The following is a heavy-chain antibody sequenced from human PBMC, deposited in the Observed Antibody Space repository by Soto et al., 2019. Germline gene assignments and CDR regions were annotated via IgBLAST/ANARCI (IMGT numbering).Heavy chain of an antibody. CDR3: VRDGTKTLRDWFDS. CDR2: IYSTGTT. CDR1: GASISGFY. Sequence: SETLSLTCTVSGASISGFYWSWIRKSAGKGLEWIGRIYSTGTTDYNPSLKSRVMMSVDTSKKQFSLKLRSVTAADTAGYYCVRDGTKTLRDWFDSWGQGISVTVSS. V-gene: IGHV4-4*07. D-gene: IGHD1-1*01. J-gene: IGHJ5*01.